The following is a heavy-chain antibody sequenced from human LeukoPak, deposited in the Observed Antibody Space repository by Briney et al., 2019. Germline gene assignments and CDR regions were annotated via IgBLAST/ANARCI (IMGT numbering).Heavy chain of an antibody. V-gene: IGHV3-21*01. Sequence: GGSLRLSCAASGFTFRSYSMNRVRQAPGKGLEWVSAIDPSSTYIYYADSVKGRFTISRDNAENSLYLQMNSLRVEDTAVYYCARAPTVLVGYCSSSSCQADYWGQGTLVTVSS. CDR2: IDPSSTYI. CDR3: ARAPTVLVGYCSSSSCQADY. D-gene: IGHD2-2*01. J-gene: IGHJ4*02. CDR1: GFTFRSYS.